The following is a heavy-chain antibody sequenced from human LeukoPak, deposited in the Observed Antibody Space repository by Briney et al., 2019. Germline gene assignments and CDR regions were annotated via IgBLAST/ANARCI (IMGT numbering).Heavy chain of an antibody. V-gene: IGHV3-30-3*01. CDR1: GFTFSSYA. CDR2: ISYDGSNK. CDR3: ARDSDSSGWYEGMEY. J-gene: IGHJ4*02. D-gene: IGHD6-19*01. Sequence: QPGRSLRLSCAASGFTFSSYAMPWVRQAPGKGLEWVAVISYDGSNKYYTDSVKGRFTISRDNSKNTLYLQMNSLRAEDRAVYYCARDSDSSGWYEGMEYWGQGTLVTVSS.